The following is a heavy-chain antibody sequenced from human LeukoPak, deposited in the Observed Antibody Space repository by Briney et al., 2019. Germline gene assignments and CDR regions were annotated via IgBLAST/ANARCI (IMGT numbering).Heavy chain of an antibody. V-gene: IGHV3-23*01. CDR3: AKSRSHSSTWYGSDLDY. CDR2: LSGSGGDT. D-gene: IGHD6-13*01. J-gene: IGHJ4*02. Sequence: GGSLRLSCAASGFTFSSYAMSWVRQAPGKGLEWVSGLSGSGGDTYYADSVKGRFTISRDNSNNTLYLQMNSLRAEDTALYYCAKSRSHSSTWYGSDLDYWGQGTLVTVSS. CDR1: GFTFSSYA.